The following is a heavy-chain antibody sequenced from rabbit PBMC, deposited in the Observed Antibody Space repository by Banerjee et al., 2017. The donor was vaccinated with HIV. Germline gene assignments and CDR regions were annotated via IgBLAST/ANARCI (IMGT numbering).Heavy chain of an antibody. CDR1: GFSFSSGYW. CDR2: IYAGSSGST. CDR3: ARGVGYGDYGYAYFNL. Sequence: QEQLVESGGGLVQPEGSLTLTCKASGFSFSSGYWSCWVRQAPGKGLEWIACIYAGSSGSTYYASWAKGRFTISKTSSTTVTLQMTSLTAADTATYFCARGVGYGDYGYAYFNLWGQGTLVTVS. J-gene: IGHJ4*01. V-gene: IGHV1S45*01. D-gene: IGHD6-1*01.